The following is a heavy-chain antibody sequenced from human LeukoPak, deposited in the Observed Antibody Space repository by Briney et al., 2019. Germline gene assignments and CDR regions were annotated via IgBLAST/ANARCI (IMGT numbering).Heavy chain of an antibody. D-gene: IGHD3-9*01. J-gene: IGHJ4*02. CDR1: GFSLSTSGVG. CDR2: IYWDDDK. Sequence: SGPTLVKPTQTLTLTCTFSGFSLSTSGVGVGWIRQPPGKALEWPALIYWDDDKRYSPSLKSRLTITKDTSKNQVVPTMTNMDPVDTATYYCAHSPILTGYFIGEDYRLLFDYWGQGTLVTVSS. V-gene: IGHV2-5*02. CDR3: AHSPILTGYFIGEDYRLLFDY.